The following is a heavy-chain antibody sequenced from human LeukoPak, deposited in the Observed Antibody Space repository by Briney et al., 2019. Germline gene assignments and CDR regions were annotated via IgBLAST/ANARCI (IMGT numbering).Heavy chain of an antibody. CDR3: AKARGSSSSWYSFDY. D-gene: IGHD6-13*01. V-gene: IGHV3-9*03. Sequence: PGGSLRLSCAASGFTFDDYAMHWVRQAPGKGLEWVSGISWNSGSIGYADSVKGRFTISRDNAKNSLYLQMNSLRAEDMALYYCAKARGSSSSWYSFDYWGQGTLVTVSS. CDR2: ISWNSGSI. J-gene: IGHJ4*02. CDR1: GFTFDDYA.